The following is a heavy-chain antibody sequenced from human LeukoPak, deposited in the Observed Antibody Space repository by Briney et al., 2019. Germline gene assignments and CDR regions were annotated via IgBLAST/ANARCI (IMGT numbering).Heavy chain of an antibody. Sequence: GGSLRLSCAASGFTFSRYSMNWVRQAPGKGLVWVSRINSDGSSTSYADSVKGRFTISRDNAKNTLYLQMNSLRAEDTAVYYCARDAPIAVVAAFDYWGQGTLVTVSS. J-gene: IGHJ4*02. CDR1: GFTFSRYS. V-gene: IGHV3-74*01. CDR3: ARDAPIAVVAAFDY. CDR2: INSDGSST. D-gene: IGHD6-19*01.